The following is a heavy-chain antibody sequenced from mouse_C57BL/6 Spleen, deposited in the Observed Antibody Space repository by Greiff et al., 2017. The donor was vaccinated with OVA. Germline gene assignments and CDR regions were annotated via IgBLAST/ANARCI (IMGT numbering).Heavy chain of an antibody. CDR1: GFTFSDYY. V-gene: IGHV5-12*01. CDR2: ISNGGGST. J-gene: IGHJ2*01. D-gene: IGHD2-5*01. CDR3: ARWAYSNYEDYFDY. Sequence: EVQRVESGGGLVQPGGSLKLSCAASGFTFSDYYMYWVRQTPEKRLEWVAYISNGGGSTYYPDTVKGRFTISRDNAKNTLYLQMSRLKSEDTAMYYCARWAYSNYEDYFDYWGQGTTLTVSS.